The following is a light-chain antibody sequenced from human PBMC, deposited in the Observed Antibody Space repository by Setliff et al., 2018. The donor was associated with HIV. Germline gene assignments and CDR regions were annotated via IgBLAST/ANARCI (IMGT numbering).Light chain of an antibody. J-gene: IGLJ1*01. CDR2: EVV. CDR1: RSDVGGYDH. CDR3: SSYTSSFTLV. Sequence: QSALSQPASVSGSPGQSITISCSGTRSDVGGYDHVSWYQQHPGKVPKLMIYEVVNRPSGVSNRFSGSKYRNTASLTISGLQPEDEADYYCSSYTSSFTLVFGSGTKVTV. V-gene: IGLV2-14*01.